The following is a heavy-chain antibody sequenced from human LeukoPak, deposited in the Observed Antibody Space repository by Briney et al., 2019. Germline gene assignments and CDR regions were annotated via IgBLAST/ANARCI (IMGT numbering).Heavy chain of an antibody. CDR1: GYTFTSYG. CDR3: ARASNYYDSSGYYYSGLTREDY. CDR2: ISAYNGNT. D-gene: IGHD3-22*01. Sequence: ASVKVSCKASGYTFTSYGISWVRQAPGQGLEWMGWISAYNGNTNYAQKLQGRVTMTTDTSTSTAYMELRSLRSDDTAVYYCARASNYYDSSGYYYSGLTREDYWGQGTLVTVSS. V-gene: IGHV1-18*01. J-gene: IGHJ4*02.